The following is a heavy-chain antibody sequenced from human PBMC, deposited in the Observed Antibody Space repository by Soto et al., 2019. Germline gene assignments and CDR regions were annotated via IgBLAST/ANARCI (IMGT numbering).Heavy chain of an antibody. CDR2: IYYVGST. Sequence: SETLSLTCTVSGGSISSSSYFWGWVRQSPGKGLESIGNIYYVGSTYYNPSFESRVTISVDTSKNQFSLKLSSVTAADTAVYYCARSKRITSFGVLPYGMDVWGQGTTVTVSS. J-gene: IGHJ6*02. CDR3: ARSKRITSFGVLPYGMDV. D-gene: IGHD3-3*01. V-gene: IGHV4-39*07. CDR1: GGSISSSSYF.